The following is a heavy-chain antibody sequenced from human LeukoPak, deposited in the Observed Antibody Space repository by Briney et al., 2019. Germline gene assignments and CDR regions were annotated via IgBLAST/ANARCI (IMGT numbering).Heavy chain of an antibody. Sequence: PGESLKISCKGSGYSFTSYWIGWVRQMPGKGLEWMGIIYPGDSDTRYSPSFQGQVTISADKSISTAYLQWSSLKASDTAMYYCARVGMHIVVVTAIPSDAFDIWGQGTMVTVSS. J-gene: IGHJ3*02. CDR2: IYPGDSDT. CDR1: GYSFTSYW. D-gene: IGHD2-21*02. CDR3: ARVGMHIVVVTAIPSDAFDI. V-gene: IGHV5-51*01.